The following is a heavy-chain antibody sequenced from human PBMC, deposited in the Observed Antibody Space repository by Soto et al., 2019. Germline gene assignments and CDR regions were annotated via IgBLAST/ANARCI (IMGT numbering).Heavy chain of an antibody. CDR1: GYTFKSYG. CDR2: ISTYNGNT. D-gene: IGHD3-10*02. CDR3: ASVSDVGGIFDY. J-gene: IGHJ4*02. Sequence: QVQLVQSGAEVKKPGASVKVSCKAAGYTFKSYGITWVRQAPGEGLEWMGWISTYNGNTNYAQKLQGRVTMTTDTSTPTVYMELRSLRSDDTAVYYCASVSDVGGIFDYWGQGTLVTVSS. V-gene: IGHV1-18*01.